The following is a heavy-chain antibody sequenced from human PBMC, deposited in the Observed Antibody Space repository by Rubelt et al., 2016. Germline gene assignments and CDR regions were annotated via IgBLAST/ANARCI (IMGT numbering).Heavy chain of an antibody. CDR3: AKDVWEAFVVVPAFYYYGMDV. D-gene: IGHD2-2*01. CDR2: ISGSGGST. V-gene: IGHV3-23*01. Sequence: EVQLLESGGGLVQPGGSLRLSCAASGFTFSSYAMSWVRQAPGKGLEWVSAISGSGGSTYYADSVKGRFTISRDNSKNTLYLQMNSLRAEDTAVYYCAKDVWEAFVVVPAFYYYGMDVWGQGTTVTVSS. CDR1: GFTFSSYA. J-gene: IGHJ6*02.